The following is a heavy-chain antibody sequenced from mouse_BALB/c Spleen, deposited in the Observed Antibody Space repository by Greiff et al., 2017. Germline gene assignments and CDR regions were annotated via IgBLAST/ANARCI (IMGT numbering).Heavy chain of an antibody. Sequence: DVQLQESGPGLVKPSQSLSLTCTVTGYSITSYYAWNWIRQFPGNKLEWMGYISYSGSTSYNPSLKSRISITRDTSKNQFFLQLNSVTTEDTATYYCASGYYYAMDYWGQGTSVTVSS. CDR2: ISYSGST. V-gene: IGHV3-2*02. CDR1: GYSITSYYA. CDR3: ASGYYYAMDY. J-gene: IGHJ4*01.